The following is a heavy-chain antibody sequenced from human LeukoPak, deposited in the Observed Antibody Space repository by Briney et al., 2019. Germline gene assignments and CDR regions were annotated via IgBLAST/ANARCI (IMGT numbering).Heavy chain of an antibody. D-gene: IGHD1-26*01. CDR1: GLTFTSFS. CDR2: ISSISSYI. CDR3: ARPTLNSGSYGCLNY. J-gene: IGHJ4*02. Sequence: GGSLRLPCPASGLTFTSFSMDWVRQPPGKGREWASSISSISSYINYADSGKGRLTTSRENAKNPLYLQMNSLRAKDPALYYCARPTLNSGSYGCLNYGSQGTLVTVYS. V-gene: IGHV3-21*01.